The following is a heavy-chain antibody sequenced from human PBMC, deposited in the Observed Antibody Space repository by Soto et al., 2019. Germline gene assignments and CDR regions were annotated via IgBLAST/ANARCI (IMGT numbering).Heavy chain of an antibody. J-gene: IGHJ4*02. V-gene: IGHV3-23*01. Sequence: PGGSLRLSCAASGFTFSSYAMSWVRQAPGKGLEWVSAISGSGGSTYYADSVKGRFTISRDNSKNTLYLQMNSLRAEDTAVYYCAKRYCSGGSCLLTGHYFDYWGQGTLVTVSS. D-gene: IGHD2-15*01. CDR1: GFTFSSYA. CDR2: ISGSGGST. CDR3: AKRYCSGGSCLLTGHYFDY.